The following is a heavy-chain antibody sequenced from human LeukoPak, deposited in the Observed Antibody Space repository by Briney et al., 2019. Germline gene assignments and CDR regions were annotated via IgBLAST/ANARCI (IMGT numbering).Heavy chain of an antibody. Sequence: GGSLRLSCAASGFTVSSNYMSWVRQAPGKGLEWVSIIYSGGSTDYADSVKGRFTISRDNSKNTLYLQMNSLRAEDTVVYYCARIGPNGSGWYPFDYWGQGTLVTVSS. V-gene: IGHV3-53*01. CDR1: GFTVSSNY. J-gene: IGHJ4*02. D-gene: IGHD6-19*01. CDR3: ARIGPNGSGWYPFDY. CDR2: IYSGGST.